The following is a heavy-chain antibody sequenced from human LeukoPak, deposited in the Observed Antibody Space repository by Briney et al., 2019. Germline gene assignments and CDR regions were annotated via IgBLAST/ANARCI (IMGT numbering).Heavy chain of an antibody. CDR2: IYSGGST. CDR1: GFTFNDYS. V-gene: IGHV3-53*01. CDR3: ASGSSGFFDY. Sequence: PGGSLRLSCAASGFTFNDYSMNWVRQAPGKGLEWVSVIYSGGSTYYADSVKGRFTISRDNSKNTLYLQMNSLRAEDTAVYYCASGSSGFFDYWGQGTLITVSS. D-gene: IGHD6-19*01. J-gene: IGHJ4*02.